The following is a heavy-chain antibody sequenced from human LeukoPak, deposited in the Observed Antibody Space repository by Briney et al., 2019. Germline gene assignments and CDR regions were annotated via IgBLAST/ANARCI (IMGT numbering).Heavy chain of an antibody. J-gene: IGHJ4*02. CDR1: GDSISSGDYY. V-gene: IGHV4-61*02. CDR2: ISSRGST. D-gene: IGHD1-26*01. Sequence: SQTLSLTCTVSGDSISSGDYYWSWIRQPAGKGLEWIGRISSRGSTNYNPSLKSRVTISVDTSKNQFSLKLSSVTAADTAVYYCARAVGAIGYFDYWGQGTLVTVSS. CDR3: ARAVGAIGYFDY.